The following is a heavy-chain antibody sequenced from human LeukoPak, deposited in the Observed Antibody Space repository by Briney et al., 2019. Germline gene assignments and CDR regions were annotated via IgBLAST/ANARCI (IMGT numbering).Heavy chain of an antibody. Sequence: GGSLRLSCAASGFTVSSNYMSWVRQAPGKGPEWVSVIYSGGSTYYADSVKGRFTISRDNSKNTLYLQMDSLRAEDTAVYYCAKDIFYCSGGSCYGLDSWGQGTLVTVSP. V-gene: IGHV3-53*05. CDR1: GFTVSSNY. J-gene: IGHJ4*02. D-gene: IGHD2-15*01. CDR3: AKDIFYCSGGSCYGLDS. CDR2: IYSGGST.